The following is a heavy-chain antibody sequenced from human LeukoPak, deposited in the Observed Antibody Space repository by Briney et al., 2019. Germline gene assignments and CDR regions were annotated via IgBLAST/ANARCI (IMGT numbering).Heavy chain of an antibody. D-gene: IGHD7-27*01. CDR1: GFIFSSYS. CDR2: ISSSSSYI. V-gene: IGHV3-21*01. J-gene: IGHJ3*02. Sequence: SGGSLRLSCEASGFIFSSYSMNWVRQAPGKGLEWVSSISSSSSYIYYADSVKGRFTISRDNAKNSLYLQMNSLRAEDTAVYYCARATNWPAPRGGHHDAFDIWGQGTMVTVSS. CDR3: ARATNWPAPRGGHHDAFDI.